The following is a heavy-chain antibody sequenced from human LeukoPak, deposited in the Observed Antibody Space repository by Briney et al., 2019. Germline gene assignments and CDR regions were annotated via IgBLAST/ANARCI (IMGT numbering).Heavy chain of an antibody. CDR1: GYTFTRYY. V-gene: IGHV1-46*01. CDR3: ARSRGSSIAARGAPDAFDI. Sequence: GASVKVSCKASGYTFTRYYMYWVRQAPGQGLEWMGIINPSGGTTNYAQKFQGRVTMTRDTSTSTVYMELSSLRSEDTAVYYCARSRGSSIAARGAPDAFDIWGQGTMVTVSS. CDR2: INPSGGTT. J-gene: IGHJ3*02. D-gene: IGHD6-6*01.